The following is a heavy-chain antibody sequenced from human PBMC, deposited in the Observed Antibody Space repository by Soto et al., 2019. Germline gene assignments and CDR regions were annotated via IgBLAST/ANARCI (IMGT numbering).Heavy chain of an antibody. CDR3: AKDRYGDYGGIDY. J-gene: IGHJ4*02. Sequence: GESLKISCAASGLTFSTYAMIWVRQAPGKGLEWVSVITGSGGSTYYADSVKGRFTISRDTSKNTLFLQMNSLRAEDTAVYYCAKDRYGDYGGIDYWGQGTLVTSPQ. V-gene: IGHV3-23*01. D-gene: IGHD4-17*01. CDR1: GLTFSTYA. CDR2: ITGSGGST.